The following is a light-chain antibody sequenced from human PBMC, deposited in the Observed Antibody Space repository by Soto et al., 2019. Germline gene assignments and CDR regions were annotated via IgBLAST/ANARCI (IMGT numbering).Light chain of an antibody. V-gene: IGLV2-14*01. CDR3: SSYTSSSTLGVV. CDR1: SSDVGGYNY. Sequence: QSALTQPASVSGSPGQSITISCTGTSSDVGGYNYVSWYRQHPGKAPKLMIYEVSNRPSGVSNRFSGSKSGNTASLTISGLQAEDEADYYCSSYTSSSTLGVVFGGGTKLTV. J-gene: IGLJ2*01. CDR2: EVS.